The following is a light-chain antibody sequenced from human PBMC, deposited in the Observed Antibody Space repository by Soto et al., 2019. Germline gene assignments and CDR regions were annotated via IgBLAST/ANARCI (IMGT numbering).Light chain of an antibody. J-gene: IGKJ4*01. CDR2: GAS. CDR1: QSVSSSY. CDR3: QQYGSLLT. Sequence: EIVLTQSPGTLSLSPGERATLSCRASQSVSSSYLAWYQQKPGQAPRLLIYGASSSATGIPDRFSGSGSGTDFTLTISRLEPEDFAVYYCQQYGSLLTFGGGTKVEIK. V-gene: IGKV3-20*01.